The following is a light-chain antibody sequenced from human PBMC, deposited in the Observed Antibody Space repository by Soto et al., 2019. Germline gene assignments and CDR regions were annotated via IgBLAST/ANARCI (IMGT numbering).Light chain of an antibody. J-gene: IGKJ3*01. CDR3: QQSYSAPFT. Sequence: IQMTQSPSTLYASVGDRVTITCRASQSISSYLAWYQKKPGKAPRLLIYDASSLESGVPSRFSGSGSGTEFTLTISSLQPEDFATYYCQQSYSAPFTFGPGTKVDI. V-gene: IGKV1-5*01. CDR2: DAS. CDR1: QSISSY.